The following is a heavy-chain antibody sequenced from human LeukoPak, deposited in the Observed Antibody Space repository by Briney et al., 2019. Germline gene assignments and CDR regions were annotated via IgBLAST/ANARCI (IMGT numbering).Heavy chain of an antibody. V-gene: IGHV3-7*01. CDR2: IKQDGSEK. CDR3: ARDPYDKGYYYGMDV. CDR1: GFSFSNYW. Sequence: GGSLRLSCAASGFSFSNYWMSWVRQAPGKGLEWVANIKQDGSEKYYVDSMEGRLTISRDNAKNSLYLQMNSLRAEDTAVYYCARDPYDKGYYYGMDVWGQGTTVTVSS. D-gene: IGHD3-22*01. J-gene: IGHJ6*02.